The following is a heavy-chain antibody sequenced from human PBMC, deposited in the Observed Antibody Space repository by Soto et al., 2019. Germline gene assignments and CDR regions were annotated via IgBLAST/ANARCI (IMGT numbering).Heavy chain of an antibody. Sequence: QVQLQESGPGLVKPSQTLSLTCTVSGGSISSGGYYWSWIRQHPGKGLEWIGYIYHSGSTYYNPSLKSRLTISVDTSKNQVSLKLSSVTAADTAVYYCAREHCSSTTCYPFFDYWGQGTLVTVSS. CDR3: AREHCSSTTCYPFFDY. J-gene: IGHJ4*02. CDR2: IYHSGST. V-gene: IGHV4-31*03. CDR1: GGSISSGGYY. D-gene: IGHD2-2*01.